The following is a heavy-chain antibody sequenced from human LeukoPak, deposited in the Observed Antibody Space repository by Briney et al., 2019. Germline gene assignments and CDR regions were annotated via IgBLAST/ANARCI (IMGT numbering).Heavy chain of an antibody. CDR1: GFTFSDYY. D-gene: IGHD2-2*02. CDR2: ISSSGSTI. V-gene: IGHV3-11*04. J-gene: IGHJ4*02. CDR3: ARGVVPAAITPFDY. Sequence: GGSLRLSCAASGFTFSDYYMSWIRQAPGKGLEWVSYISSSGSTIYYADSVKGRITISRDNAKNSLYLQMNSLRAEDTAVYYCARGVVPAAITPFDYWGQGTLVTVSS.